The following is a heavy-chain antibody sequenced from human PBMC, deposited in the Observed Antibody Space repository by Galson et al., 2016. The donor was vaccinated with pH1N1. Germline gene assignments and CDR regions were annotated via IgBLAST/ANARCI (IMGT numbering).Heavy chain of an antibody. J-gene: IGHJ6*01. CDR2: ISPSSSYI. Sequence: SYTASGFTFMTYSMHWVRQAPGKGLEWVSSISPSSSYIHYVDSVKGRFTTSTANANNSRYLQMNSLRAEDTAVYYCARGGDYDLYGMDVWGQGTTVTVSS. CDR3: ARGGDYDLYGMDV. CDR1: GFTFMTYS. V-gene: IGHV3-21*01. D-gene: IGHD3-3*01.